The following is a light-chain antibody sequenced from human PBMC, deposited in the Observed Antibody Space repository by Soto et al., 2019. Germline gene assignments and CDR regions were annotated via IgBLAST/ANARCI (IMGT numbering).Light chain of an antibody. Sequence: DIQMTQSPSSLSASVGDRLTITCRASQSIDSYLNWYQQKPGKAPKLLIYAASNLQSGVPSRFSGSGSGTDFTVTISSLQPEDFATYYCQQTYSGPGTFGGGTKVDIK. CDR1: QSIDSY. CDR2: AAS. V-gene: IGKV1-39*01. J-gene: IGKJ4*01. CDR3: QQTYSGPGT.